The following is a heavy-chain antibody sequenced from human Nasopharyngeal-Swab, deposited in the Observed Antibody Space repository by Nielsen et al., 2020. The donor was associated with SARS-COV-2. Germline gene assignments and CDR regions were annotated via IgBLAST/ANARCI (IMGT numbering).Heavy chain of an antibody. V-gene: IGHV3-21*01. CDR3: ARIAGRGSIYYYYMDV. J-gene: IGHJ6*03. CDR1: GFTFNSYS. CDR2: ISGSGSYV. D-gene: IGHD1-26*01. Sequence: GESLKISCAGSGFTFNSYSMIWVRQVPGEGLEWVSSISGSGSYVYYADSVKGRFTISKDSAKNSLYLQRNSLRAEDTAVYFCARIAGRGSIYYYYMDVWGTGTTVTVSS.